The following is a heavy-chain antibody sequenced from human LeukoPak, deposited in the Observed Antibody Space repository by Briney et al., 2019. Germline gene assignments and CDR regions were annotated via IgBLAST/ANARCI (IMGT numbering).Heavy chain of an antibody. CDR3: AKDWSGGATDAFDI. Sequence: PGGSLRLSCAASGFTFSSYAMHWVRQAPGKGLEWVAVISYDGSNKYYADSVKGRFTISRDNSKNTLYLQMNSLRAEGTAVYYCAKDWSGGATDAFDIWGQGTMVTVSS. V-gene: IGHV3-30-3*01. CDR2: ISYDGSNK. J-gene: IGHJ3*02. CDR1: GFTFSSYA. D-gene: IGHD1-26*01.